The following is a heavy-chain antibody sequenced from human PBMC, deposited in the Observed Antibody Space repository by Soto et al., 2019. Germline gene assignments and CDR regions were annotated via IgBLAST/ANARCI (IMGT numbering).Heavy chain of an antibody. D-gene: IGHD3-22*01. CDR3: ARDKRRITMIVGVYWFDP. CDR1: GYTFTGYY. CDR2: INPNSGGT. Sequence: QVQLVQSGAEVKKPGASVKVSCKASGYTFTGYYMHWVRQAPGQGLEWMGWINPNSGGTNYAQKFQGRVTMTRDTSISTAYMELSRLRSDDTAVYYCARDKRRITMIVGVYWFDPWGQGTLVTVSS. V-gene: IGHV1-2*02. J-gene: IGHJ5*02.